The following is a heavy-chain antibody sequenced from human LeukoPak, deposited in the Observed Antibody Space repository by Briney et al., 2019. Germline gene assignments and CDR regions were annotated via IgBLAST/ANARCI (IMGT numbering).Heavy chain of an antibody. CDR1: GLPFAGFA. CDR2: ISGDGVST. J-gene: IGHJ4*02. Sequence: GGPLRLSCVASGLPFAGFAMHWVRQAPGKGLEWVSFISGDGVSTFYADSVKGRFSISRDNSKNSLSLEMNSLRTEDTAMYYCARESGKFDYWGQGTLVAVSS. CDR3: ARESGKFDY. V-gene: IGHV3-43*02.